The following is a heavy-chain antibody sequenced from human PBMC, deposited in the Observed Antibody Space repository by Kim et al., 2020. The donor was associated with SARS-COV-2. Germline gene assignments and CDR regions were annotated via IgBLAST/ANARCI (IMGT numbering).Heavy chain of an antibody. CDR3: TTDRYYYDSSGYYYAPYFDY. V-gene: IGHV3-15*01. CDR1: GFTFSNAW. J-gene: IGHJ4*02. CDR2: IKSKTDGGTT. D-gene: IGHD3-22*01. Sequence: GGSLRLSCAASGFTFSNAWMSWVRQAPGKGLEWVGRIKSKTDGGTTDYAAPVKGRFTISRDDSKNTLYLQMNSLKTEDTAVYYCTTDRYYYDSSGYYYAPYFDYWGQGTLVTVSS.